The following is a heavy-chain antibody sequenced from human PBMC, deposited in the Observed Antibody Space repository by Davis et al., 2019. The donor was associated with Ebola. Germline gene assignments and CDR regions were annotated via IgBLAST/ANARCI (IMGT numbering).Heavy chain of an antibody. CDR1: GFTFSSYG. CDR2: ILHDGSNK. J-gene: IGHJ4*02. V-gene: IGHV3-30*02. D-gene: IGHD3-10*01. Sequence: PGGSLRLSCAASGFTFSSYGMYWVRQATGKGLEWVAFILHDGSNKYYADSVKGRFTISRDNSKNTLYLQMNSLRAEDTAVYYCAKDWLFRGSVINPFDYWGQGSLVTVSS. CDR3: AKDWLFRGSVINPFDY.